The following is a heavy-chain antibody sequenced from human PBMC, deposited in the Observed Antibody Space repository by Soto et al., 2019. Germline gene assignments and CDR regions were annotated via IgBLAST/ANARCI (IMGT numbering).Heavy chain of an antibody. Sequence: ASVKVSCKASGYTFTSYGISWVRQAPGQGLEWIGWISAYNGNTNYAQKLQGRVTMTTDTSTSTAYMELRSLRSDDTAVYYCARDGAVALPDNWFDPWGQGTLVTVSS. V-gene: IGHV1-18*01. CDR1: GYTFTSYG. CDR3: ARDGAVALPDNWFDP. CDR2: ISAYNGNT. J-gene: IGHJ5*02. D-gene: IGHD6-19*01.